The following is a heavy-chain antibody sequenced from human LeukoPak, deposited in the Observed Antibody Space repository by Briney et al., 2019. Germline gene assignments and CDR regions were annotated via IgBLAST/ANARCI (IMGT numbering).Heavy chain of an antibody. J-gene: IGHJ4*02. CDR1: GFTFSDYY. CDR2: ISSSGSTI. Sequence: LRLSCAASGFTFSDYYVSWIRQAPGKGLEWVSYISSSGSTIYYADSVKGRFTISRDNARNSLYLQMNSLRAEDTAVYYCAREPEEEWLLLDYWGQGTLVTVSS. V-gene: IGHV3-11*04. D-gene: IGHD3-3*01. CDR3: AREPEEEWLLLDY.